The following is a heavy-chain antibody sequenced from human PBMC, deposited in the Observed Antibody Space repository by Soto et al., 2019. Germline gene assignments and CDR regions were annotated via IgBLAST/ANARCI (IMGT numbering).Heavy chain of an antibody. CDR3: ARGPSVNYYYYGMDV. Sequence: QVQLQESGPGLVKPSETLSLTCTVSGGSISSYYWNWIRQPPGKGLEWIGYIYYSGSTNYNPSLKSRVTISIDTSKNQFSLKLNSVTAADTAMYYCARGPSVNYYYYGMDVWGQGTTVTVSS. V-gene: IGHV4-59*01. CDR2: IYYSGST. J-gene: IGHJ6*02. CDR1: GGSISSYY.